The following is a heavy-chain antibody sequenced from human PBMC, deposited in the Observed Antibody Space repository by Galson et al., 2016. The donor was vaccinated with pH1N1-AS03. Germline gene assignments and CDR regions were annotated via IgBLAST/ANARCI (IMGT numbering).Heavy chain of an antibody. CDR2: ILSNDEK. D-gene: IGHD3-10*01. J-gene: IGHJ3*01. CDR1: GFSLCNAKMG. Sequence: PALVKPTQTLTLTCTVSGFSLCNAKMGVSWIRQPPGKALEWLAHILSNDEKSYSTSLESRLTISKDTSKSQVVLTLADVAPEDTATYYCTRLTGISGITLKDIFLDGWGQGTMVTVSS. V-gene: IGHV2-26*01. CDR3: TRLTGISGITLKDIFLDG.